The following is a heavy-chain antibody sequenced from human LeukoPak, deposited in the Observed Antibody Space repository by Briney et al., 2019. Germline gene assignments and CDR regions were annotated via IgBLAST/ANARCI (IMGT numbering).Heavy chain of an antibody. CDR2: IIPILGIA. J-gene: IGHJ4*02. CDR3: AIGHCGVDCPMDY. V-gene: IGHV1-69*04. Sequence: GASVKVSFKASGGTFISYAISWVRQAPGQGLEWMGRIIPILGIANYAQKFQGRVTITADKSTCTAYMELSSLRSADTAVYSCAIGHCGVDCPMDYWGQGTLVTVSS. CDR1: GGTFISYA. D-gene: IGHD2-21*02.